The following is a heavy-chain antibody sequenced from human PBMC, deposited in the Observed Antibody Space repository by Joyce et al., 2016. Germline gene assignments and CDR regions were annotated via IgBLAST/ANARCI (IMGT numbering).Heavy chain of an antibody. CDR3: AKILTATYSSGWFLDY. J-gene: IGHJ4*02. Sequence: QVQLVESGGGVVQPGRSLRLSCAASGLTLSKYGVHWVRQAPGKGVEWVAVISYDGIYKYYADSVKRRFTIPRDNSKNAVFLEMNSLRAEDTAVYYCAKILTATYSSGWFLDYWGQGTLVTVS. D-gene: IGHD6-25*01. CDR1: GLTLSKYG. CDR2: ISYDGIYK. V-gene: IGHV3-30*18.